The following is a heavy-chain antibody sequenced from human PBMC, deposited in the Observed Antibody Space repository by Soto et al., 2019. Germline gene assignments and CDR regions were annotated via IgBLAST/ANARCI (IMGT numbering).Heavy chain of an antibody. CDR1: GGSISSGDYY. Sequence: PSETLSLTCTVSGGSISSGDYYWSWIRQPPGKGLEWIGYIYYSGSTYYNPSLKSRVTISVDTSKKQFSLKLSSVTAADTAVYYFARDATYFYDSSGYYRGEPRHAFDIWGQGTMVTVSS. CDR3: ARDATYFYDSSGYYRGEPRHAFDI. J-gene: IGHJ3*02. V-gene: IGHV4-30-4*01. D-gene: IGHD3-22*01. CDR2: IYYSGST.